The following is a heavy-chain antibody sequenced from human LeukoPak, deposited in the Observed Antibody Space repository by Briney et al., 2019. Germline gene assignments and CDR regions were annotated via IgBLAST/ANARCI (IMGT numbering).Heavy chain of an antibody. D-gene: IGHD4/OR15-4a*01. CDR1: GFTFDDYA. CDR2: ISWNSGSI. CDR3: AKGDTMVLTDYYYGMDV. Sequence: GRSLRLSCAASGFTFDDYAMHWVREAPGKGLEWVSGISWNSGSIGYADSVKGRFTISRDNAKNSLYLQMNSLRAEDTALYYCAKGDTMVLTDYYYGMDVWGQGTTVTVSS. V-gene: IGHV3-9*01. J-gene: IGHJ6*02.